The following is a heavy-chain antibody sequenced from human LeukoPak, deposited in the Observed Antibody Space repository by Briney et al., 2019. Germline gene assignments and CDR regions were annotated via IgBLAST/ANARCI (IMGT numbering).Heavy chain of an antibody. J-gene: IGHJ3*02. CDR2: IYPGDSDT. D-gene: IGHD3-22*01. V-gene: IGHV5-51*01. Sequence: GESLKISFKGSGYRFTSYWIGWVRPMPGKGLEWMGIIYPGDSDTRYSPSFQGQVTISADKSISTAYLQWSSLKASDTAMYYCARPHYYDSSGYLDGAFDIWGQGTMVTVSS. CDR1: GYRFTSYW. CDR3: ARPHYYDSSGYLDGAFDI.